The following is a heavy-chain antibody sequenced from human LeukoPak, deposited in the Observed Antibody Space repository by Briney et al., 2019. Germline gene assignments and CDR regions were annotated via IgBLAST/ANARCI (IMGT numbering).Heavy chain of an antibody. D-gene: IGHD3-10*01. CDR1: GYTFTSYG. J-gene: IGHJ5*02. V-gene: IGHV1-18*01. CDR2: ISAYNGNT. CDR3: ARDLEYGSGSYYDNWFDP. Sequence: ASVKVSCEASGYTFTSYGISWVRQAPGQGLEWMGWISAYNGNTNYAQKLQGRVTMTTDTSTSTTYMELRSLRSDDTAVYYCARDLEYGSGSYYDNWFDPWGQGTLVTVSS.